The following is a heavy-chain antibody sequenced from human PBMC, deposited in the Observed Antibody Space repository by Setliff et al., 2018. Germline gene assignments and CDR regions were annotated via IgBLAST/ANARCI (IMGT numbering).Heavy chain of an antibody. CDR3: AKEYVVISFVRNSHQHYGMDV. CDR1: ANTLSTSYY. V-gene: IGHV4-28*03. CDR2: IYKGGST. J-gene: IGHJ6*02. Sequence: SETLSLTFAVSANTLSTSYYWGWVRQPPGKGLEWIGDIYKGGSTYYNPSLRSRVSMSLDTSKRQVSLNLNSVTAADTGVYYCAKEYVVISFVRNSHQHYGMDVWGPGTTVTVSS. D-gene: IGHD2-21*01.